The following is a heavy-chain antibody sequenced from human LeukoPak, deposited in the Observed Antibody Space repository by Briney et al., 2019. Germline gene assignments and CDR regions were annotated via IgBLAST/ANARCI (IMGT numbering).Heavy chain of an antibody. J-gene: IGHJ4*02. CDR2: INHSGST. CDR3: ARIYDILTGYYYLDY. D-gene: IGHD3-9*01. V-gene: IGHV4-34*01. CDR1: GGSFSGYY. Sequence: PSETLSLTCAVYGGSFSGYYWSWIRQPPGKGLEWIGEINHSGSTNYNPSLKSRVTISVDASKNQFSLKLSSVTAADTAVYYCARIYDILTGYYYLDYWGQGTLVTVSS.